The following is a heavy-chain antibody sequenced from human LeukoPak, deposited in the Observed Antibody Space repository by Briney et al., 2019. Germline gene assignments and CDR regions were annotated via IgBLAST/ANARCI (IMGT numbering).Heavy chain of an antibody. D-gene: IGHD6-13*01. V-gene: IGHV3-74*01. Sequence: GGSLRLSCEVSGFRIFHYGIHWVRQAPGKGLVWVSRINPDGSSTRYADSVNGRFTISRDNAKNTLYLQMSTLRDEDTAVYYCARGLSAAGNSFDYWGQGTLVTVSS. J-gene: IGHJ4*02. CDR3: ARGLSAAGNSFDY. CDR1: GFRIFHYG. CDR2: INPDGSST.